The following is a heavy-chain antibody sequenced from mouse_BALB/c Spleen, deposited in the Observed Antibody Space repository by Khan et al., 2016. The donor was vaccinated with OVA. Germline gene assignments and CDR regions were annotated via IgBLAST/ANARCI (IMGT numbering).Heavy chain of an antibody. CDR2: ISYSGST. D-gene: IGHD2-3*01. CDR3: ARDGSRYNYAMDY. J-gene: IGHJ4*01. CDR1: GYSITSDYA. Sequence: QLEESGPGLVKPSQSLSLTCTVTGYSITSDYAWNWIRQFPGNKLEWMGYISYSGSTNNNPALKSRISITRDTSKNQFFLQLNSVTTDDTATYYCARDGSRYNYAMDYWGQGTSVTVSS. V-gene: IGHV3-2*02.